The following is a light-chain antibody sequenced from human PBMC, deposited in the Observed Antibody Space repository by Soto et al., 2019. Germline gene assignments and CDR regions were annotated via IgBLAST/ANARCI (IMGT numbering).Light chain of an antibody. CDR1: QSVSSSY. J-gene: IGKJ5*01. Sequence: IVLTQSPGTLSLSPGERATLSCSASQSVSSSYLAWYQQKPGQAPRLLIYGASSRATGIPDRFSGSGSGTDFTLTISRLEPEDFAVYYCQQYDNSPITFGQGTRLENK. CDR2: GAS. CDR3: QQYDNSPIT. V-gene: IGKV3-20*01.